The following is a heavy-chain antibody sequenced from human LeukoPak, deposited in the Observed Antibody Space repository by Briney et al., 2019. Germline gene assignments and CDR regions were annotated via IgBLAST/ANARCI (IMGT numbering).Heavy chain of an antibody. D-gene: IGHD5-24*01. CDR1: GYTFNNYD. CDR2: MNPNSGNT. CDR3: VRAMAPLDTFNYQYAMDV. J-gene: IGHJ6*02. V-gene: IGHV1-8*01. Sequence: ASVKHSCKASGYTFNNYDINWVRQAPGQGLEWMGWMNPNSGNTGYAQKFQGRFTLTRETFISTAYMELSSLRSDDTAVYYCVRAMAPLDTFNYQYAMDVWGQGTMVTVSS.